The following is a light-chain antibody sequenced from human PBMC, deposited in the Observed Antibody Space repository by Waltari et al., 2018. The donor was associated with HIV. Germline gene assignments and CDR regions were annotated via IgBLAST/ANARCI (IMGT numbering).Light chain of an antibody. CDR3: CSYAGSRIHVV. CDR1: FSDVGSYNL. J-gene: IGLJ2*01. V-gene: IGLV2-23*02. CDR2: EVT. Sequence: QSALTQPASVSGSPGQSITISCTCTFSDVGSYNLVSWYQKHPGEAPKIMIYEVTKRPSGVSSRFSGSKSGNTASLTISGLQAEDEADYYCCSYAGSRIHVVFGGGTKLTVL.